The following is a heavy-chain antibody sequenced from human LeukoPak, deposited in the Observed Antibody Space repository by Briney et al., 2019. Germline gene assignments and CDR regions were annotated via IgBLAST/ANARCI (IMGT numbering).Heavy chain of an antibody. V-gene: IGHV4-34*01. CDR2: INHSGST. J-gene: IGHJ4*02. Sequence: SEILSLTCAVYGGSFSGYYWSWIRQPPGKGLEWIGEINHSGSTNYNPSLKSRVTISVDTSKNQFSLKLSSVTAADTAVYYCAGNDFWSDPFDYWGQGTLVTVSS. D-gene: IGHD3-3*01. CDR1: GGSFSGYY. CDR3: AGNDFWSDPFDY.